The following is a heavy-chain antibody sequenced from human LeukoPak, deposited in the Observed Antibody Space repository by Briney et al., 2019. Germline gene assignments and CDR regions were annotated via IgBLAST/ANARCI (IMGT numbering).Heavy chain of an antibody. Sequence: SETLSLTCALSTVSGSSGNWWSWVRQPRGKGLEWIGEVHKTGKTNYNPSLKTRVTISIDASKNQLSLELTSVTAADTGVYFCARGRPLSAYALDAFDVWGQGTVVRVSS. D-gene: IGHD5-12*01. CDR1: TVSGSSGNW. CDR3: ARGRPLSAYALDAFDV. J-gene: IGHJ3*01. V-gene: IGHV4-4*02. CDR2: VHKTGKT.